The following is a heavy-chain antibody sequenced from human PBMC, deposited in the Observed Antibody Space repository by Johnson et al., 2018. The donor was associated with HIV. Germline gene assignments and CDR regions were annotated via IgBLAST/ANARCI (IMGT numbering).Heavy chain of an antibody. Sequence: QVQLVESGGGVVQPGRSLRLSCAASGFTFNNYVMHWVRQAPGKGLEWVAVISYDGKNKYFGDSVKGRFTISRDNSKNTLYLHMNSLRVEDTAVYYCARAYVVDTAMYAFDIWGQGTMVTVSS. CDR1: GFTFNNYV. CDR2: ISYDGKNK. CDR3: ARAYVVDTAMYAFDI. V-gene: IGHV3-30*03. D-gene: IGHD5-18*01. J-gene: IGHJ3*02.